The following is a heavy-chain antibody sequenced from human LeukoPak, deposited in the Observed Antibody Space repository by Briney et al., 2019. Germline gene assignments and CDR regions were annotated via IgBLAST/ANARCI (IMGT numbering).Heavy chain of an antibody. CDR1: GFTFSSYW. V-gene: IGHV3-74*01. J-gene: IGHJ3*02. CDR2: INSDGSST. D-gene: IGHD3-3*01. CDR3: ARDGSGYYDFWSGPDDAFDI. Sequence: GGSLRLSCAASGFTFSSYWMYWVRQAPGKGLVWVSRINSDGSSTSYADSVKGRFTISRDNAKNSLYLQMNSLRAEDTAVYYCARDGSGYYDFWSGPDDAFDIWGQGTMVTVSS.